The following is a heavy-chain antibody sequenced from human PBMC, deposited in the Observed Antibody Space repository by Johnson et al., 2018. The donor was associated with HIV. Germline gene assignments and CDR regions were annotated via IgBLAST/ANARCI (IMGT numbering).Heavy chain of an antibody. CDR2: LYSGGST. CDR1: GFTVSSNY. D-gene: IGHD5-18*01. J-gene: IGHJ3*02. CDR3: AKAYTYGAFDI. Sequence: VQLVESGGGLVQPGGSLRLSCAASGFTVSSNYMSWVRQAPGTGLEWVSVLYSGGSTYYADSVKGRFTISRDNSKNTLYLQMNSLRVEDTAVYYCAKAYTYGAFDIWGQGTKVTVSS. V-gene: IGHV3-66*01.